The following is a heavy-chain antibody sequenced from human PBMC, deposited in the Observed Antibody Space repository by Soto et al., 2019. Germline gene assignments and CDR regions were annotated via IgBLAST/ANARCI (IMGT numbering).Heavy chain of an antibody. Sequence: EVQLVESGGDLVQREGSLRLSCVASGFTFSVYSMNWVRQAPGKGLEWFSYITSDTKTIKYADSVKGRFTISRDNAKNSVYLQMHSLRDEDTAVYYCARSVEGHFDYWGQGTVVTVSS. CDR2: ITSDTKTI. CDR1: GFTFSVYS. V-gene: IGHV3-48*02. D-gene: IGHD6-19*01. CDR3: ARSVEGHFDY. J-gene: IGHJ4*02.